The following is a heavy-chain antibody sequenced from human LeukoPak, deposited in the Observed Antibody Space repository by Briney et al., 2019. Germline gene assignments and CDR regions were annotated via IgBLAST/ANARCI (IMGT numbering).Heavy chain of an antibody. Sequence: ASVTVSYKASGYTFTGSYMHWVRQAPGQGLEWMGWINPNSGGTNYAQKFQGRVTMTRDTSISTAYMELSRLRSDDTAVYYCARGRPYCSSTSCYKGRDYWGQGTLVTVSS. D-gene: IGHD2-2*02. CDR3: ARGRPYCSSTSCYKGRDY. J-gene: IGHJ4*02. CDR1: GYTFTGSY. CDR2: INPNSGGT. V-gene: IGHV1-2*02.